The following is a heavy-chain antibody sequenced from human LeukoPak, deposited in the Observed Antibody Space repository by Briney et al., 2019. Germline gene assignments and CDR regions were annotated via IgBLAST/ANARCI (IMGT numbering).Heavy chain of an antibody. Sequence: GASVKVSCKASGGTFSSYTISWVRQAPGQGLEWMGRIIPILGIANYAQKFQGRVTITADKSTSTAYMELSSLRSEDTAVYYCARDLGEQWPSLNWFDPWGQGTQVTVSS. D-gene: IGHD6-19*01. V-gene: IGHV1-69*04. CDR1: GGTFSSYT. CDR3: ARDLGEQWPSLNWFDP. J-gene: IGHJ5*02. CDR2: IIPILGIA.